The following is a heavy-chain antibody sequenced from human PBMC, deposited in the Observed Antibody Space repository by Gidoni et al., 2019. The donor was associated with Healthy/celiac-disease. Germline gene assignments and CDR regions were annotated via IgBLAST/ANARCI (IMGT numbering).Heavy chain of an antibody. J-gene: IGHJ4*02. CDR1: GFTFSNAW. CDR3: TTAGPTYYYDSSGYYYADY. D-gene: IGHD3-22*01. CDR2: IKSKTDGGTT. Sequence: ELQLVESGGGLVKPGGSLRLSCAASGFTFSNAWMGWVRQAPGKGLEWVGRIKSKTDGGTTDYAAPVKCRFTISRDDSKNTLYLQMNSLKTEDTAVYYCTTAGPTYYYDSSGYYYADYWGQGTLVTVSS. V-gene: IGHV3-15*01.